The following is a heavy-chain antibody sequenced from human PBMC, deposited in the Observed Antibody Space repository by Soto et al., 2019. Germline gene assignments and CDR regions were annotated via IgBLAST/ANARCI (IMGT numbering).Heavy chain of an antibody. D-gene: IGHD3-22*01. J-gene: IGHJ6*02. CDR1: GFTFSSYA. Sequence: GGSLRLSCAASGFTFSSYAMNWVRQAPGKGLEWVSAISASGGTTYYADSVKGRFTISRDNSKNTLYLQMNSLRAEDTAVYYCAKDLGNYYYDSSGYSSYGMDVWGQGTTVTVSS. V-gene: IGHV3-23*01. CDR3: AKDLGNYYYDSSGYSSYGMDV. CDR2: ISASGGTT.